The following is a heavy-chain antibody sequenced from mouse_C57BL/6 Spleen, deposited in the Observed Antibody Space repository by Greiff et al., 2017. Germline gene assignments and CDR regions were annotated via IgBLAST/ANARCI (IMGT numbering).Heavy chain of an antibody. CDR1: GYTFPSSG. J-gene: IGHJ3*01. CDR3: ARGYGSSLRFAY. Sequence: VQLQQSGAELARPGASVKLSCKASGYTFPSSGISWVKQSTGQGLEWIGEISPRSGNTYDNEKFKGKATLTADKSSSTAYMELRSLTSEDSAVYFCARGYGSSLRFAYWGQGTLVTGSA. V-gene: IGHV1-81*01. D-gene: IGHD1-1*01. CDR2: ISPRSGNT.